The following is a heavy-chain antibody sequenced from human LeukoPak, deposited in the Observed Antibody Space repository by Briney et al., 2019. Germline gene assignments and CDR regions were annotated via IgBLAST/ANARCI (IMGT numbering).Heavy chain of an antibody. CDR3: ARKDFSSGSFNY. CDR2: IGLNGYPL. Sequence: GGSLRLSCAVSGFPFSTYYMSWIRQAPGKGLEWISYIGLNGYPLDYADSVKGRFTISRDNAQNSLYLDMNSLRAEDTAVYYCARKDFSSGSFNYWSQGTLVTVSS. D-gene: IGHD3-22*01. CDR1: GFPFSTYY. J-gene: IGHJ4*02. V-gene: IGHV3-11*04.